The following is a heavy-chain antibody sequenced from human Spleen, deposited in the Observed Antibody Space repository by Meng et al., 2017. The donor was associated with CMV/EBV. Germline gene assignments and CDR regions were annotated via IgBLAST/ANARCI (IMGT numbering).Heavy chain of an antibody. Sequence: GESLKISFIGSGVTFRVSEVYRVCQDPGRGLDWLSYISSSGETIYYADSVKGRFSVSRDNAKNSVFLQMNSMRGAATDVYYCERAPLLHYFDYWGQGTLVTVSS. J-gene: IGHJ4*02. CDR2: ISSSGETI. CDR1: GVTFRVSE. D-gene: IGHD3-22*01. V-gene: IGHV3-48*03. CDR3: ERAPLLHYFDY.